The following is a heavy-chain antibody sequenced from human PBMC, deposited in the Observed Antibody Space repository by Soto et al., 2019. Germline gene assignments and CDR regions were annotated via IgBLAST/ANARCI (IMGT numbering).Heavy chain of an antibody. D-gene: IGHD6-13*01. Sequence: GGSLRLSCAACGFTFSSYSMNWVRQAPGKGMELVSSISSSSSYIYYADSVKGRFTISRDNAKNSLYLQMNSLRAEDTAVYYCASDRYSSSWYLENGMDVWGQGTTVTVSS. J-gene: IGHJ6*02. CDR3: ASDRYSSSWYLENGMDV. V-gene: IGHV3-21*01. CDR2: ISSSSSYI. CDR1: GFTFSSYS.